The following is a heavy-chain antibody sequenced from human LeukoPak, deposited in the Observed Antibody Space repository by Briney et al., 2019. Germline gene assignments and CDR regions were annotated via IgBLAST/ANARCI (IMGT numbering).Heavy chain of an antibody. J-gene: IGHJ4*02. V-gene: IGHV3-23*01. Sequence: GASLRLSCAASGFTFSSYAMSWVRQAPGKGLEWVSAISGSGGSTYYADSVKGRFTISRDNPKNTLYLQMNSLRAEDTAVYYCAKDGSYDSSGPSYFDYWGQGTLVTVSS. CDR3: AKDGSYDSSGPSYFDY. D-gene: IGHD3-22*01. CDR1: GFTFSSYA. CDR2: ISGSGGST.